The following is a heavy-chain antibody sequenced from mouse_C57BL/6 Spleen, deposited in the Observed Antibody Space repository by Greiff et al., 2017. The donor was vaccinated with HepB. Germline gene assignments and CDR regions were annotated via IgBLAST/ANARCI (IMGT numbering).Heavy chain of an antibody. CDR1: GYTFTSYW. V-gene: IGHV1-64*01. CDR3: ARTGHYYAMDY. Sequence: QVQLQQPGAELVKPGASVKLSCKASGYTFTSYWMHWVKQRPGQGLEWIGMIHPNSGSTNYNEKFKSQATLTVDKSSSTAYMQLSSLTSEDSAVYYCARTGHYYAMDYWGQGTSVTVSS. CDR2: IHPNSGST. J-gene: IGHJ4*01.